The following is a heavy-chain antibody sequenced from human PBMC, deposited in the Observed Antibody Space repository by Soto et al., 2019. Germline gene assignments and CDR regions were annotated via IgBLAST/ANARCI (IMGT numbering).Heavy chain of an antibody. J-gene: IGHJ4*02. D-gene: IGHD6-19*01. Sequence: QITLKESGPTLVKPTQPLTLTCTFSGFSLGTRGVGVGWIRQPPGKALEWLALIYWDDDKRYSPSLKSRLTITKDTSKNQVVLTMTNMDPVDSATYYCARDSSGWYGFDYWGQGTLVTVSS. CDR2: IYWDDDK. V-gene: IGHV2-5*02. CDR1: GFSLGTRGVG. CDR3: ARDSSGWYGFDY.